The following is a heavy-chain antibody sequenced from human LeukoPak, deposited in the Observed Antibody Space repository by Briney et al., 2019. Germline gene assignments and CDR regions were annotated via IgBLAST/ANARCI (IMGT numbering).Heavy chain of an antibody. V-gene: IGHV3-30*02. CDR3: ARVGGTTIQYYYYYYMDV. J-gene: IGHJ6*03. Sequence: PGGSLRLSCAASGFTFNNYAMHWVRQAPGKGLEWLALIRYDGSSKFYADSVKGRFTISRDNSKNTLYLQMNSLRSEDTAVYYCARVGGTTIQYYYYYYMDVWGKGTTVTVSS. CDR2: IRYDGSSK. CDR1: GFTFNNYA. D-gene: IGHD1-7*01.